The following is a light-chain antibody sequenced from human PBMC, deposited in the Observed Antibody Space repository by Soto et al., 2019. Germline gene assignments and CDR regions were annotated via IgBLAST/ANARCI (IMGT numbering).Light chain of an antibody. J-gene: IGKJ3*01. CDR2: DAS. Sequence: DIQMTQSPSALSASVGDRVTITCRASQTIYTWVAWYQVKPGIAPKLLIYDASSVESGVPSRFSGSGSGTEFTLTISSLQPEDFATYYCQHYTSHSPTFGRGTKVDL. V-gene: IGKV1-5*01. CDR3: QHYTSHSPT. CDR1: QTIYTW.